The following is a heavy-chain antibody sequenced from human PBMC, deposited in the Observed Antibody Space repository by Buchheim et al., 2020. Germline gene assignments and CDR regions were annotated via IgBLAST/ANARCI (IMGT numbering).Heavy chain of an antibody. Sequence: EVQLLESGGGLVQPGGSLRLSCAASGFTFSSYAMSWVRQAPGKGLEWVSAISGSGGSTYYADSVKGRFTISRDKSKNTLYLQMNSLRAEDTAVYYCAKGDTMIVVVTRYYYYGMDVWGQGTT. CDR3: AKGDTMIVVVTRYYYYGMDV. CDR2: ISGSGGST. J-gene: IGHJ6*02. CDR1: GFTFSSYA. D-gene: IGHD3-22*01. V-gene: IGHV3-23*01.